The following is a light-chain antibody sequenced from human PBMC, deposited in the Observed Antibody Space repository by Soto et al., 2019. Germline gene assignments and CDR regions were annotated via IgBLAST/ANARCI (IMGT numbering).Light chain of an antibody. V-gene: IGKV1-39*01. CDR2: RTS. CDR1: HNVSTF. J-gene: IGKJ2*01. Sequence: EIQMTQSPSFLSASVGDGVTITCRASHNVSTFLHWYQQHPGKDPKFLIYRTSNLQSGVPSRFSGSGSGTDFSLSIRDLQPEDFATYYCQQSFSTLYTCGQGTKLEI. CDR3: QQSFSTLYT.